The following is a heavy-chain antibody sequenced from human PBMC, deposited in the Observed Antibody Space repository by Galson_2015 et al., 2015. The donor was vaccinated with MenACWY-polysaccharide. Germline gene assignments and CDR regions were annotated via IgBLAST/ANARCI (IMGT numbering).Heavy chain of an antibody. V-gene: IGHV3-48*03. CDR3: ARRYCSSTSCLNDY. D-gene: IGHD2-2*01. CDR2: ISSSGSTI. CDR1: GFTFSSYE. J-gene: IGHJ4*02. Sequence: SPRLSCAVSGFTFSSYEMNWVRQARGKGLEWVSYISSSGSTINYADSLKGRFTISRDNAKNTLYLQMNSLRAEDTAVYYCARRYCSSTSCLNDYWGQGTLVTVSS.